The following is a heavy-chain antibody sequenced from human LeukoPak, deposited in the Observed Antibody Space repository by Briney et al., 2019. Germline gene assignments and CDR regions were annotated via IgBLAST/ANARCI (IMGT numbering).Heavy chain of an antibody. V-gene: IGHV5-51*01. J-gene: IGHJ3*02. CDR3: ARQAGSYYSAFDI. CDR1: GYSFTYYW. D-gene: IGHD3-10*01. Sequence: GESLKISCKGSGYSFTYYWIGWVRQMPGKGLEWMGIMYPGDSDTRYSPSFQGQVTISADKSISTAYLQWSSLKASDTAMYYCARQAGSYYSAFDIWGQGTMVTVSS. CDR2: MYPGDSDT.